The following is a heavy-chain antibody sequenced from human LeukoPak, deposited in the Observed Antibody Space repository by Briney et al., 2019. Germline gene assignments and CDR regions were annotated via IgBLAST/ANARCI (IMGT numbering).Heavy chain of an antibody. CDR1: GFTFSSYA. Sequence: GGSLRLSCAASGFTFSSYAMTWVRQAPGKGLEWVSAISDSGGNTYYADSVKSRFAISRDNSKNTLFLQMNSLRAEDTAIYYCAKDSGSFDYWGQGTLVTVSS. CDR3: AKDSGSFDY. CDR2: ISDSGGNT. J-gene: IGHJ4*02. V-gene: IGHV3-23*01.